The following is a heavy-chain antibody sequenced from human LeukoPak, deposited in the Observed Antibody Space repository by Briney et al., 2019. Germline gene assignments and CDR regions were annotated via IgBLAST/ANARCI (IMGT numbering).Heavy chain of an antibody. D-gene: IGHD3-9*01. J-gene: IGHJ4*02. CDR3: AREATLYYDILTGYCDY. Sequence: SETLSLTCTVSGGSISSYYWSWIRQPAGKGLEWIGRIYTSGSTNYNPSLKSRVTISVDTSKNQFSLKLSSVTAADTAVYHCAREATLYYDILTGYCDYWGQGTLVTVSS. CDR2: IYTSGST. V-gene: IGHV4-4*07. CDR1: GGSISSYY.